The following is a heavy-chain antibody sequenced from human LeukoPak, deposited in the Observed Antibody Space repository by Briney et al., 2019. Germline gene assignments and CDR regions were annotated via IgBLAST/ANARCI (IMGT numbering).Heavy chain of an antibody. D-gene: IGHD5-18*01. V-gene: IGHV4-34*01. CDR1: NGFDNYYF. J-gene: IGHJ6*03. CDR3: ATTPVVDTAMVQRYMDV. CDR2: VTYRGSA. Sequence: SETLSFTCAVYNGFDNYYFMLVRQPPGKGLEWIGEVTYRGSASYNSSLKSRATISVDVSVRQFSLQLTSVTAADTAVYYCATTPVVDTAMVQRYMDVWGKGTTVTVSS.